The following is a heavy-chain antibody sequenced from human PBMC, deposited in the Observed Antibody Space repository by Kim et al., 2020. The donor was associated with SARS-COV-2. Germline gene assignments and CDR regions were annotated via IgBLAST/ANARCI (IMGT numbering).Heavy chain of an antibody. V-gene: IGHV3-48*03. J-gene: IGHJ4*02. CDR1: GFTFSSYE. Sequence: GGSLRLSCAASGFTFSSYEMNWVRQAPGKGLEWVSYISSSGSTIYSDSVKGRFTISRDNAKNSLYLQMNSLRAEDTAVYYCARDGTWIYYYDSSGYFDYWGQGTLVTVSS. CDR3: ARDGTWIYYYDSSGYFDY. D-gene: IGHD3-22*01. CDR2: ISSSGSTI.